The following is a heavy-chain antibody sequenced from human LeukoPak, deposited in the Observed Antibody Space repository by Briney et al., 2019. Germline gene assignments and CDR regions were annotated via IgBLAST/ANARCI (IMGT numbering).Heavy chain of an antibody. J-gene: IGHJ5*02. CDR2: IYPGDSDT. Sequence: KPGESLKISCKGSGYSFTSYWIGWVRQMPGKGLEWMGIIYPGDSDTRYSPSFQGQVTISADKSISTAYLQWSSLKASDTAMYYCARRHYYDCSGYYLNWFDPWGQGTLVTVSS. D-gene: IGHD3-22*01. V-gene: IGHV5-51*03. CDR1: GYSFTSYW. CDR3: ARRHYYDCSGYYLNWFDP.